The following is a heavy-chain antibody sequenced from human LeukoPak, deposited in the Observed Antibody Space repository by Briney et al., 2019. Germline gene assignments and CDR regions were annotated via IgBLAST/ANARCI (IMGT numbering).Heavy chain of an antibody. D-gene: IGHD2-21*02. CDR3: ARESPACGEDCYFDY. CDR2: ISYDGTNK. CDR1: GFTFGSYA. J-gene: IGHJ4*02. Sequence: PGGSLRLSCAASGFTFGSYAMHWVRQAPGRGLEWVAGISYDGTNKYYADSVKGRFTISRDNSKNTLYLQMNSLRTDDTDVYYCARESPACGEDCYFDYWGQGTLVTVSS. V-gene: IGHV3-30-3*01.